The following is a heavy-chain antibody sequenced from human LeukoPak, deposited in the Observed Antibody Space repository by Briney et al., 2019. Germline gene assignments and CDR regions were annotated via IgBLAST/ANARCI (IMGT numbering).Heavy chain of an antibody. CDR2: MSNSGHT. D-gene: IGHD6-13*01. CDR3: ARVSVAGTGPDY. J-gene: IGHJ4*02. V-gene: IGHV4-61*01. CDR1: GGSVSSXXXX. Sequence: SETLSLTCTVSGGSVSSXXXXXXXIRXXPGXXXXWIGFMSNSGHTDSNXSLKSXVTISVDTSKNQFSLKLKSVTAADTAVYYCARVSVAGTGPDYWGQGTLVTVSS.